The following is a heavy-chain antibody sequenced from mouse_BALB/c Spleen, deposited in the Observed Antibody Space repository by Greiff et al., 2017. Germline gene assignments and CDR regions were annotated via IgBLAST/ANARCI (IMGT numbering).Heavy chain of an antibody. D-gene: IGHD1-1*01. CDR3: GRHDYGSQAWFAY. V-gene: IGHV10-1*02. CDR2: IRSKSNNYST. Sequence: EVKLVESGGGLVQPKGSLKLSCAASGFTFNTYAMNWVRQAPGKGLEWVARIRSKSNNYSTYYADSVKVRLTISRDDTKSMLYLNRNNLKTEDTAMYSGGRHDYGSQAWFAYWGQGTLVTVSA. CDR1: GFTFNTYA. J-gene: IGHJ3*01.